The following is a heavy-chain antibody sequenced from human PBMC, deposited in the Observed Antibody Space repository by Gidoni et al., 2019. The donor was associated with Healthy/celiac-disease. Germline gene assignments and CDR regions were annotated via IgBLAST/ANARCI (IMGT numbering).Heavy chain of an antibody. CDR2: IGTAGDT. J-gene: IGHJ4*02. V-gene: IGHV3-13*01. Sequence: EVQLVESGGGLVQPGGSLRLSCAASGFTFSSYDMHWVRQATGKGLEWVSAIGTAGDTYYPGSVKGRFTISRENAKNSLYLQMNSLRAGDTAVYYCARVSGGGLYDYWGQGTLVTVSS. D-gene: IGHD3-16*01. CDR1: GFTFSSYD. CDR3: ARVSGGGLYDY.